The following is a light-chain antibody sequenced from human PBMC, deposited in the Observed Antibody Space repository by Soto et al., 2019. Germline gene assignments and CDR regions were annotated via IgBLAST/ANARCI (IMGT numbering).Light chain of an antibody. CDR1: RSVRNY. V-gene: IGKV3D-7*01. CDR2: DAS. CDR3: QQYYIYPPA. J-gene: IGKJ3*01. Sequence: DIVLTQSPGTLSLSPGERVTFSCRASRSVRNYLAWYQQKPGQAPSLLIFDASTRATGIPPRFSGSGSETDFTLAIGSLQPEDSATYFCQQYYIYPPAFGPGTKVQIK.